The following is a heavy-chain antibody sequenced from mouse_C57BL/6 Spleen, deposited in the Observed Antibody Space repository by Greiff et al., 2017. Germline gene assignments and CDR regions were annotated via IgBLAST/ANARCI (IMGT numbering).Heavy chain of an antibody. Sequence: EVKLVESGAELVKPGASVKLSCTASGFNIKDYYMHWVKQRTEQGPEWIGRIDPEDGETKYAPKFQGKATITADTSSNTAYLQLSSLTSEDTAVYYCARSSGGNYPFDVWGTGTTVTVSS. CDR1: GFNIKDYY. CDR3: ARSSGGNYPFDV. J-gene: IGHJ1*03. CDR2: IDPEDGET. V-gene: IGHV14-2*01. D-gene: IGHD2-1*01.